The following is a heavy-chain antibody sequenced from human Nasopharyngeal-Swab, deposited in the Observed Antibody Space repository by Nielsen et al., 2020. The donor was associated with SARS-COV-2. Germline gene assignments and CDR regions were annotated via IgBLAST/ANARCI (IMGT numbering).Heavy chain of an antibody. CDR2: IIPIFGTA. Sequence: SVKVSCKASGGTFSSYAISWVRQAPGHGLEWMGGIIPIFGTANYAQKFQGRVTITADESTSTAYMELSSLRSEDTAVYYCARVGYSSSWDQRYYYGMDVWGQGTTVTVSS. J-gene: IGHJ6*02. CDR3: ARVGYSSSWDQRYYYGMDV. D-gene: IGHD6-13*01. V-gene: IGHV1-69*13. CDR1: GGTFSSYA.